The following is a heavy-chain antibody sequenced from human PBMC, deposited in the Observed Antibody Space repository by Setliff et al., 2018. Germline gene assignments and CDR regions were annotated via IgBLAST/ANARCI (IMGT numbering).Heavy chain of an antibody. CDR1: GYTFTTYA. CDR2: IIPDNGKT. CDR3: ARGYCDGIGCPAPLYYFDS. V-gene: IGHV1-3*03. D-gene: IGHD2-21*01. Sequence: SVKVSCKSSGYTFTTYAIHWLRQAPGQRLEWMGWIIPDNGKTEYSEEFEDRVTFTTDTSATTAYMDLRSLRSDDMAVYYCARGYCDGIGCPAPLYYFDSWGQGTLVTVS. J-gene: IGHJ4*02.